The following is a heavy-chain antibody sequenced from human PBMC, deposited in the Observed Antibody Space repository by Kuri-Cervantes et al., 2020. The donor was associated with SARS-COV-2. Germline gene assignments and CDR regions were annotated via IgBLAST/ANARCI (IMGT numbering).Heavy chain of an antibody. J-gene: IGHJ6*02. CDR2: ISYDGSNK. D-gene: IGHD3-3*01. CDR1: GFTFSSYA. Sequence: GESLKISCAASGFTFSSYAMHWVRQAPGKGLEWVAVISYDGSNKYYADSVKGRFTISRDNSKNTLYLQMNSLRAEDTAVYYCASRFWSGYYQPYYYYGMDVWGQGTTVTVSS. V-gene: IGHV3-30-3*01. CDR3: ASRFWSGYYQPYYYYGMDV.